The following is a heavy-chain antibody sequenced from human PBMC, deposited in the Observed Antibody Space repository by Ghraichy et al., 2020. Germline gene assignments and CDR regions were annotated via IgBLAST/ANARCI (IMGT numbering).Heavy chain of an antibody. CDR1: GFTFSSYS. Sequence: GGSLRLSCAASGFTFSSYSMNWVRQAPGKGLEWVSSISSSSSYIYYADSVKGRFTISRDNAKNSLYLQMNSLRAEDTAVYYCARVDEGYYYYGMDVWGQGTTVTVSS. CDR3: ARVDEGYYYYGMDV. V-gene: IGHV3-21*01. CDR2: ISSSSSYI. J-gene: IGHJ6*02.